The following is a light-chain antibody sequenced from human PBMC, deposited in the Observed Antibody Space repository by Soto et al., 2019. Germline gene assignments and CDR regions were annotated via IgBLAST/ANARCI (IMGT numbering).Light chain of an antibody. CDR2: EDD. CDR1: SGSIASKY. V-gene: IGLV6-57*01. Sequence: NFMLTQPHSVSESPGKTVTISCSRSSGSIASKYVQWYQQRPGSSPTIVIYEDDQRPSGVPNRFSGSIDRSSNSASLTISGLKTEDEADYYCQSYEENNVVVGGGTKLTVL. J-gene: IGLJ2*01. CDR3: QSYEENNVV.